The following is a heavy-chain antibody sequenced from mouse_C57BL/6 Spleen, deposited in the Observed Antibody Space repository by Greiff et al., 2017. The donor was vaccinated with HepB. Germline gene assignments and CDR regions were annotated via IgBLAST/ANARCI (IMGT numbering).Heavy chain of an antibody. CDR3: ARTGYYGGLDY. CDR2: IYPGSGNT. Sequence: VKLMESGAELVRPGASVKLSCKASGYTFTDYYINWVKQRPGQGLEWIARIYPGSGNTYYNEKFKGKATLTAEKSSSTAYMQLSSLTSEDSAVYFCARTGYYGGLDYWGQGTTLTVSS. D-gene: IGHD1-1*01. J-gene: IGHJ2*01. V-gene: IGHV1-76*01. CDR1: GYTFTDYY.